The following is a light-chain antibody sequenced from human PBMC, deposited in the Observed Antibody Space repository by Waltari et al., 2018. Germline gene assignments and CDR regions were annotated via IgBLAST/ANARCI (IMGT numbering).Light chain of an antibody. Sequence: QSALTQPASVSGSPGQSVTIFCAGTSNDGGGYNSVSWYQEHPGQAPRVIIYDVSDRPSGVSDSFSGSKSGNTASLTISGLQAEDEADYYCSSQSSNDVVLFGGGTKLTVL. J-gene: IGLJ2*01. CDR1: SNDGGGYNS. CDR3: SSQSSNDVVL. CDR2: DVS. V-gene: IGLV2-14*01.